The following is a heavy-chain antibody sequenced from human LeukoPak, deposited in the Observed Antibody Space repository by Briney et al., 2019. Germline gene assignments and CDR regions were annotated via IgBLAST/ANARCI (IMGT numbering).Heavy chain of an antibody. Sequence: PSETLSLTCTVSGGSISSYYWSWIRQPPGKGLEWIGYIYYSGSTNYNPSLKSRVTISVDTSKNQLSLKLSSVTAADTAVYYCARFKFSYMDVWGKGTTVTVSS. J-gene: IGHJ6*03. CDR2: IYYSGST. CDR1: GGSISSYY. CDR3: ARFKFSYMDV. V-gene: IGHV4-59*01.